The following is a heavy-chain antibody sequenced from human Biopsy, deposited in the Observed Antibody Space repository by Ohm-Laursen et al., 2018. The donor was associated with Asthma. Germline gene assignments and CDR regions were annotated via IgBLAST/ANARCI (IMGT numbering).Heavy chain of an antibody. CDR1: GGTFSSYA. CDR2: IIPIFGIA. J-gene: IGHJ6*04. V-gene: IGHV1-69*10. D-gene: IGHD5-12*01. CDR3: ARGYSGSDRIVYYYSGLEV. Sequence: SVKVSCKASGGTFSSYAISWVRQAPGQGLEWMGGIIPIFGIANYAQKFQGRVTITADKSTSTAYMELSSLSSEDTAVYYCARGYSGSDRIVYYYSGLEVWGKGTTVTASS.